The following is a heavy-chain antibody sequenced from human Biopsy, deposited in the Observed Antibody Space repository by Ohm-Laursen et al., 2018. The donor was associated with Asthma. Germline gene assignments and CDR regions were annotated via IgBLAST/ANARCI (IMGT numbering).Heavy chain of an antibody. J-gene: IGHJ4*02. Sequence: SLRLSCSASGFSFGSFGIHWVRQVPGKGPEWVALISFDGRYEYYADSVKGRFTISRDNPMKRLYLQMSSLTAEDTAVYYCASRRGDFWSGYYMDYWGQGTLVTVSS. CDR1: GFSFGSFG. CDR2: ISFDGRYE. V-gene: IGHV3-30*03. CDR3: ASRRGDFWSGYYMDY. D-gene: IGHD3-3*01.